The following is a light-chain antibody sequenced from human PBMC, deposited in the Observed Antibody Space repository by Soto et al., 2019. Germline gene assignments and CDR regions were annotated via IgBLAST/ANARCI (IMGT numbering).Light chain of an antibody. CDR2: GAS. J-gene: IGKJ4*01. Sequence: EIVLTQSPGTLSLSPGERATLSCRASQSVNSNYLAWYQQKPGQAPRLLIYGASSSATGIPDRFSGSGSGTDFILSISMLEPEAFAVYYCQQYGSSSTFGGGTKVEIK. V-gene: IGKV3-20*01. CDR1: QSVNSNY. CDR3: QQYGSSST.